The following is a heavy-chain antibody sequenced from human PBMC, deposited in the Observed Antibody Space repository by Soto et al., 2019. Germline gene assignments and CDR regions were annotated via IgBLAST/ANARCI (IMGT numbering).Heavy chain of an antibody. J-gene: IGHJ6*02. CDR2: LSYDGSKK. V-gene: IGHV3-30*18. CDR1: GFTFSSYG. CDR3: AKDLSFGEPHYGVDV. Sequence: SLRLSCAASGFTFSSYGMNWVRQAPGKGLEWVAGLSYDGSKKYYADSVKGRFTISRDNSKNTLYLQMNSLRADDTAVFYCAKDLSFGEPHYGVDVWGQGTTVTVSS. D-gene: IGHD3-10*01.